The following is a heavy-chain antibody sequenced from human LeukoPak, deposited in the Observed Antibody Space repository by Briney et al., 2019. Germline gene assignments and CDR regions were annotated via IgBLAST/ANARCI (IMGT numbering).Heavy chain of an antibody. Sequence: GASVKVSCKASGYTFTGYYMHWVRQAPGQGLEWMGRINPNSGGTNYAQKFQGRVTMTRDTSISTAYMELSRLRSDDTAVYYCARSREIVVVTAIFDYWGQGTLVTVS. J-gene: IGHJ4*02. CDR2: INPNSGGT. D-gene: IGHD2-21*02. V-gene: IGHV1-2*06. CDR1: GYTFTGYY. CDR3: ARSREIVVVTAIFDY.